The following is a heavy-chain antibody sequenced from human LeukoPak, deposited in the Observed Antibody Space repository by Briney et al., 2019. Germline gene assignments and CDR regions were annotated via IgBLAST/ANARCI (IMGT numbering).Heavy chain of an antibody. CDR3: ARDQGPHGSGSRSYDY. V-gene: IGHV1-18*01. CDR1: GYTFTSYG. CDR2: TSAYNGNT. D-gene: IGHD3-10*01. J-gene: IGHJ4*02. Sequence: GASVTVSCKASGYTFTSYGITWVRQAPGHGLEWMGWTSAYNGNTNYAQTLQGRITMTTDTSTSTAYMELRSLRSDDTAVYFCARDQGPHGSGSRSYDYWGQGTLVTVFS.